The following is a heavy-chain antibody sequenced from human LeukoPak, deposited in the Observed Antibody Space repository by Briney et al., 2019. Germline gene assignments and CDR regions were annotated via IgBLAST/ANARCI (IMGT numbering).Heavy chain of an antibody. CDR1: GYTFTSNW. D-gene: IGHD6-6*01. CDR2: IFPGDSDT. CDR3: ARQGSKGFDY. V-gene: IGHV5-51*01. J-gene: IGHJ4*02. Sequence: GESLKISCKGFGYTFTSNWIAWVRQMPGKGLELMGTIFPGDSDTRDNPSFQGQVTISVDKSIDTAYLQWSSLKASDTAMYYCARQGSKGFDYWGQGTLVTVSS.